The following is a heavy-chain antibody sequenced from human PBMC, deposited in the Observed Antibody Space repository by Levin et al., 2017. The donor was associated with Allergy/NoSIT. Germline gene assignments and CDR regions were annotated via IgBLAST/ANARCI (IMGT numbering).Heavy chain of an antibody. CDR3: AKKYCTSTSCYGVGHFDC. V-gene: IGHV3-23*01. J-gene: IGHJ4*02. CDR2: ISSNNRTI. Sequence: GGSLRLSCAASGFTFSSYAMHWVRQAPGKGLEWVSVISSNNRTIYYADSVKGRFTISRDNSKNTLYLQMNSLRAEDTAVYYCAKKYCTSTSCYGVGHFDCWRQGTLVTVSS. D-gene: IGHD2-2*01. CDR1: GFTFSSYA.